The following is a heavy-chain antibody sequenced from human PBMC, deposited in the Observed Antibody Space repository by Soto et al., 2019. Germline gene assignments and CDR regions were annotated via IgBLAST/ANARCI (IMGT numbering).Heavy chain of an antibody. J-gene: IGHJ3*02. CDR2: ISNRGDT. Sequence: EVQLVESGGGLVQPGGSLRLSCTASGFIVSDTYMNWVRQAPGKGLEWVSVISNRGDTHYADSVRGRFSLSRDIADNTAHLQMINLRVGDTAVYYCAREPRYCRRGSCSSTGDAFDIWGQGTTVTVSS. V-gene: IGHV3-66*01. CDR3: AREPRYCRRGSCSSTGDAFDI. D-gene: IGHD2-15*01. CDR1: GFIVSDTY.